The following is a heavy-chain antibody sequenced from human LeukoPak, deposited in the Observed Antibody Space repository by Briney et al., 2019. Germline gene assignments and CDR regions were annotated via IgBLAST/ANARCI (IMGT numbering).Heavy chain of an antibody. D-gene: IGHD6-13*01. J-gene: IGHJ4*02. Sequence: SETLSLTCTVSGGSISSYYWSWIRQPPGKGLEWIGYIYYSGSTNYNPSLKSRVTISVDTSKNQFSLKLSSVTAADTAVYYCASQYSSSWYYFDYWGQGTLVTVSS. CDR1: GGSISSYY. V-gene: IGHV4-59*12. CDR3: ASQYSSSWYYFDY. CDR2: IYYSGST.